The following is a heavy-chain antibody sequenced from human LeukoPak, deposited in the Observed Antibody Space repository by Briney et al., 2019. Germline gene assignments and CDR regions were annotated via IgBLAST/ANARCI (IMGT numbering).Heavy chain of an antibody. CDR1: GGSFSGYY. D-gene: IGHD2-8*01. V-gene: IGHV4-34*01. CDR3: ARVAGYCTNGVCYTSRYFDY. Sequence: SETLSLTCAVYGGSFSGYYWSWIRQPPGKGLEWIGEINHSGSTNYNPSLKSRVTISVDTSKNQFSLKLSSVTAADTAVYYCARVAGYCTNGVCYTSRYFDYWGQGTLVTVSS. CDR2: INHSGST. J-gene: IGHJ4*02.